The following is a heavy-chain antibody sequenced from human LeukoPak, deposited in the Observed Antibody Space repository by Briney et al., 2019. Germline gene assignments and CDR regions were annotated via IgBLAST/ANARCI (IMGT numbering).Heavy chain of an antibody. CDR1: GFTFSDYY. J-gene: IGHJ4*02. CDR2: ISSSGSTI. V-gene: IGHV3-11*01. Sequence: PGGTLRLSCAASGFTFSDYYMSWIRQAPGKGLEWVSYISSSGSTIYYADSVKGRFTISRDNAKNSLYLQMNSLRAEDTAVYYCAREAIAVAGVVDYWGQGTLVTVSS. CDR3: AREAIAVAGVVDY. D-gene: IGHD6-19*01.